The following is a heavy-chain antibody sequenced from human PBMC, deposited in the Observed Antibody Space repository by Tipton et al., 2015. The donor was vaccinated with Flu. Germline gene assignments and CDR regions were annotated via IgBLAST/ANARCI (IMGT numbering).Heavy chain of an antibody. CDR3: ARSVSYYYDSSGYYSLYYFDY. CDR1: GFTFSSYW. V-gene: IGHV3-7*01. J-gene: IGHJ4*02. D-gene: IGHD3-22*01. CDR2: IKQDGSEK. Sequence: GSLRLSCAASGFTFSSYWMSWVRQAPGKGLEWVANIKQDGSEKYYVDSVKGRFTISRDNAKNSLYLQMNSLRAEDTAVYYCARSVSYYYDSSGYYSLYYFDYWGQGTLVIVSS.